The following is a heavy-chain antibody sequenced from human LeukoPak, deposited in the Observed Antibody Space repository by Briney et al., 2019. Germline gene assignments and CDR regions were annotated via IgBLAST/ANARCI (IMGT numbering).Heavy chain of an antibody. CDR2: ISTSGSTI. D-gene: IGHD5-12*01. Sequence: HPGGSLRLSCAASGFAFSNYEMNWVRQAPGKGLEWVSYISTSGSTIHYADSVKGRFTFSRDNAKNSVYLQMNSLRAEDKAVYYCASRQSDGGYDYWGQGTLVTVSS. CDR3: ASRQSDGGYDY. J-gene: IGHJ4*02. CDR1: GFAFSNYE. V-gene: IGHV3-48*03.